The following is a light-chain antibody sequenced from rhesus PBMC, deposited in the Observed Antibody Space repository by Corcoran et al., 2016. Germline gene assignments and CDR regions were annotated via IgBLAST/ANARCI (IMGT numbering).Light chain of an antibody. Sequence: ETVVTQSPATLSLSPGERATLSCRASQSVGNYLAWYHQKPGQAPRLLIFGASSRATGIPDRFSGSGSGTDFTLTISSLEPEDVGVYYCQQSSDFFTFGPGTKLDIK. CDR1: QSVGNY. J-gene: IGKJ3*01. V-gene: IGKV3-24*04. CDR2: GAS. CDR3: QQSSDFFT.